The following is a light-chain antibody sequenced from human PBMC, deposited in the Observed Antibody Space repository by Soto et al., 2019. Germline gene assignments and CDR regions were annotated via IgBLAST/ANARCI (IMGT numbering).Light chain of an antibody. J-gene: IGLJ2*01. CDR2: DVS. Sequence: QSALTQPASVSGSPGQSITISCTGTSSDVGGYNYVSWYQQHPGKAPKLMIYDVSNRPSGVSNRFSGSKSGNTASLTISRLQAEDEADYYCSSYTSSSTLGYVVFGGGTQLTVL. V-gene: IGLV2-14*01. CDR3: SSYTSSSTLGYVV. CDR1: SSDVGGYNY.